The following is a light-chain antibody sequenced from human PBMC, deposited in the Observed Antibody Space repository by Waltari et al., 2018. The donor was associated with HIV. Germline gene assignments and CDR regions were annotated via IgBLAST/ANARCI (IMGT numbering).Light chain of an antibody. CDR1: SGHSSYI. CDR3: ETWDSNVWV. CDR2: LEGSGSY. J-gene: IGLJ3*02. Sequence: QPVLTQSSSAPASLGSSVTLTCTLSSGHSSYIIAWHQQQPGKAPRYLMKLEGSGSYNKGSGVPDRFSGSSSGADRYLTISNLQSEDEADYYCETWDSNVWVFGGGTKLTVL. V-gene: IGLV4-60*03.